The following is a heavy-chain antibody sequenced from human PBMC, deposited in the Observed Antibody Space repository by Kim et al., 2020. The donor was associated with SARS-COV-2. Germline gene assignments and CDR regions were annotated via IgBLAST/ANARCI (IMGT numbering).Heavy chain of an antibody. CDR1: GFTFSASA. V-gene: IGHV3-23*01. CDR2: ISGSGTAT. J-gene: IGHJ4*01. Sequence: GGSLRLSCAASGFTFSASAMSWVRQAPGKGLEWVSRISGSGTATYYADSVKGRFTISRDTSKDTLYLQMNSLRAEDTALYYCAKGVAPENYHMGFDYWG. D-gene: IGHD3-22*01. CDR3: AKGVAPENYHMGFDY.